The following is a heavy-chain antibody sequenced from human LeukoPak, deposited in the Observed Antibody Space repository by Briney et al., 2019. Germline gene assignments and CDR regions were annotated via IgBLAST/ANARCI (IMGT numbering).Heavy chain of an antibody. Sequence: TGGSLRLSCAASGFTFDDYGMSWVRQAPGKGLEWVSGINWNGGSTGYADSVKGRFTISRDNAKNTLYLQMNSLRAEDTAVYYCAKDKVGYSYGYSPFDYWGQGTLVTVSS. V-gene: IGHV3-20*04. J-gene: IGHJ4*02. CDR1: GFTFDDYG. CDR3: AKDKVGYSYGYSPFDY. CDR2: INWNGGST. D-gene: IGHD5-18*01.